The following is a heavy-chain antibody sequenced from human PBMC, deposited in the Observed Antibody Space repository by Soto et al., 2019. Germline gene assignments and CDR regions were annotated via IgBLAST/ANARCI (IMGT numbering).Heavy chain of an antibody. Sequence: ASVKVSCKASAYSFTNYGITWVRQAPGQGLEWMGWISVYNGNTNYAQKLQGRVTMTTDTSTSTASMELRSLRSDDTAVYYCARDRSVRFYYDNSGSFDYWG. D-gene: IGHD3-22*01. CDR1: AYSFTNYG. CDR2: ISVYNGNT. V-gene: IGHV1-18*01. J-gene: IGHJ4*01. CDR3: ARDRSVRFYYDNSGSFDY.